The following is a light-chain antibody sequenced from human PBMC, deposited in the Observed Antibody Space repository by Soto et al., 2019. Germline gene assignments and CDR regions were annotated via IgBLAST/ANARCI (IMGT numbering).Light chain of an antibody. V-gene: IGKV1-9*01. J-gene: IGKJ1*01. Sequence: DIQLTQSPSSLSASVGDTVTITCRATRDINNFFAWYQERPGKAPKLLIYASTLHSGVPPRFRGSGTATDFTLSISGLQREDFGTYYFQQFTSWTFGPGTLVDVK. CDR3: QQFTSWT. CDR2: AS. CDR1: RDINNF.